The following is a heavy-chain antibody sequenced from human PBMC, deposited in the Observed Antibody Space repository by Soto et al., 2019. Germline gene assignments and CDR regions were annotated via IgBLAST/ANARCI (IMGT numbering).Heavy chain of an antibody. CDR1: GFTFSDYP. V-gene: IGHV3-30-3*01. CDR2: ISYDGGDK. J-gene: IGHJ6*02. D-gene: IGHD2-8*01. CDR3: ARGDSTDCSNGVCSFFYNHDMDV. Sequence: QVQLVESGGGVVHPGRSLRLSCAASGFTFSDYPMHWVRQAPGKGLQWVAVISYDGGDKYYADSVKGRFTISRDNSKSTLYLQMNSLRAEDTAVYYCARGDSTDCSNGVCSFFYNHDMDVWGQGTTVTVSS.